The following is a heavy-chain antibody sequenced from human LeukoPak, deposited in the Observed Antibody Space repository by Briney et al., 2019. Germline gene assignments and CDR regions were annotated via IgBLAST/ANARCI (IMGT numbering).Heavy chain of an antibody. D-gene: IGHD3-10*01. J-gene: IGHJ4*02. CDR1: GFTFSNYS. CDR3: ARAKSDMVRGVIYY. CDR2: ISSSRTYI. V-gene: IGHV3-21*01. Sequence: GGSLRLSCAASGFTFSNYSMSWVRQAPGKGLEWVSSISSSRTYIYYADSLKGRFTISRDNAKNSLYLRMNSLRAEDTAVYYCARAKSDMVRGVIYYWGQGTLVTVSS.